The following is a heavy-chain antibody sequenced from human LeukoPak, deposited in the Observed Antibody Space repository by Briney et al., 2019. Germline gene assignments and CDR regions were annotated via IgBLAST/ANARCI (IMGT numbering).Heavy chain of an antibody. CDR2: ISYDGSNK. CDR1: GFTFSSYA. D-gene: IGHD2-8*01. V-gene: IGHV3-30*15. J-gene: IGHJ6*03. Sequence: SGGSLRLSCAASGFTFSSYAMHWVRQAPGKGLEWVAVISYDGSNKYYADSVKGRFTISRDNSKNTLYLQMSSLRAEDTAVYYCARDGYCTNGVCADYYYYYMDVWGKGTTVTVSS. CDR3: ARDGYCTNGVCADYYYYYMDV.